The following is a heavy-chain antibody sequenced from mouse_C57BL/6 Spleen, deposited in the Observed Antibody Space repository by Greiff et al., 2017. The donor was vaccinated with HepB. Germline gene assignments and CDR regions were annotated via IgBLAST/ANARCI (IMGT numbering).Heavy chain of an antibody. CDR3: ARRTH. CDR2: IDPSDSYT. V-gene: IGHV1-50*01. J-gene: IGHJ3*01. CDR1: GYTFTSYW. Sequence: VKLQQPGAELVKPGASVKLSCKASGYTFTSYWMQWVKQRPGQGLEWIGEIDPSDSYTNYNQKFKGKATLTVDTSSSTAYMQLSSLTSEDSAVYYCARRTHWGQGTLVTVSA.